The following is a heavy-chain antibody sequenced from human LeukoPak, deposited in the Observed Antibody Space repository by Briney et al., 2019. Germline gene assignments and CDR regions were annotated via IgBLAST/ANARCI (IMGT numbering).Heavy chain of an antibody. J-gene: IGHJ5*02. V-gene: IGHV1-18*01. CDR3: ARDLGASGYLNWFDP. D-gene: IGHD3-22*01. CDR1: GYTFTSYG. CDR2: ISAYNGST. Sequence: ASVKVSCKASGYTFTSYGISWVRQAPGQGLEWMGWISAYNGSTNYAQKLQGRVTMTTDTSTSTAYMELRSLRSDDTAVYYCARDLGASGYLNWFDPWAREPWSPSPQ.